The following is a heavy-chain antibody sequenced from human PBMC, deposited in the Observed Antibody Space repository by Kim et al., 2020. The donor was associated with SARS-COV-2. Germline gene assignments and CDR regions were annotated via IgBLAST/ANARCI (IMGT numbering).Heavy chain of an antibody. Sequence: SVKDRFTSCRDNSKSTLYLHMNGLRAEDTAVYYCAKDLGQCSSTSCYAFDIWGQGTMVTVSS. J-gene: IGHJ3*02. CDR3: AKDLGQCSSTSCYAFDI. D-gene: IGHD2-2*01. V-gene: IGHV3-23*01.